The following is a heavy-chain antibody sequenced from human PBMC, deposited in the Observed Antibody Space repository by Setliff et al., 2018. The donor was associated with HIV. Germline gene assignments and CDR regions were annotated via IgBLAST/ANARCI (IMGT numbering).Heavy chain of an antibody. J-gene: IGHJ6*03. CDR3: ARARAPSTVLKSFTYMDV. CDR2: ISTFRGT. V-gene: IGHV4-59*02. Sequence: SETLSLTCSVSGDSVSDYYWSWIRQPPGKGLEWIGDISTFRGTNYSPSLQSRVTISVDTSKNQFSLKLSSVTAADTAVYYCARARAPSTVLKSFTYMDVWGKGTTVTVSS. D-gene: IGHD4-17*01. CDR1: GDSVSDYY.